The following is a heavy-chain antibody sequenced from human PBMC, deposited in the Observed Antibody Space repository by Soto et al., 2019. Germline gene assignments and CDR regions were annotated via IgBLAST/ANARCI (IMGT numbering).Heavy chain of an antibody. CDR1: GFTFSSYA. V-gene: IGHV3-23*01. J-gene: IGHJ5*02. D-gene: IGHD2-2*01. CDR2: ISGSGGST. Sequence: GGSLRLSCAASGFTFSSYAMSWVRQAPGKGLEWVSAISGSGGSTYYADSVKGRFTISRDNSKNTLYLQMNSLRAEDTAVYYCAKDYCSSTSCYADNWFDPWGQGTLVTVSS. CDR3: AKDYCSSTSCYADNWFDP.